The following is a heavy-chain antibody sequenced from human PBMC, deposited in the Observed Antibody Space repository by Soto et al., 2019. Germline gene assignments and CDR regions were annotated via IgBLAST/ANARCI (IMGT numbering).Heavy chain of an antibody. CDR2: ISWNSGSI. D-gene: IGHD5-18*01. J-gene: IGHJ4*02. Sequence: LRLSCAAAGLSFDEYAIHWVRQAPGKGLEWVSGISWNSGSIGYADSVKGRFTISRDNAKNSLYLQMKSMRAEDTALYYCAKEISTRGYSYGASDYWGQGTLATVSS. CDR1: GLSFDEYA. V-gene: IGHV3-9*01. CDR3: AKEISTRGYSYGASDY.